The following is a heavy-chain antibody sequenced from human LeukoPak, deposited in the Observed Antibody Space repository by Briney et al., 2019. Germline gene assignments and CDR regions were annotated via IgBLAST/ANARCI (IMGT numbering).Heavy chain of an antibody. CDR3: ARVGLRNSNYVRVGY. J-gene: IGHJ4*02. D-gene: IGHD4-11*01. Sequence: VASVKVSCKASGYSFTSYYIHWVRLAPGQGLEWMGVINPSGGSTSYAQKFQGRVTMTRDMSTSTVYMELSSLRSEDTAVYYCARVGLRNSNYVRVGYWGQGTLVTVSS. V-gene: IGHV1-46*01. CDR1: GYSFTSYY. CDR2: INPSGGST.